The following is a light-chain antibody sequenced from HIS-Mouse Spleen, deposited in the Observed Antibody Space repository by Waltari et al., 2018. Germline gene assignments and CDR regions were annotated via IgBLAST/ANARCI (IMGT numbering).Light chain of an antibody. CDR2: KDS. V-gene: IGLV3-25*03. CDR3: QSADSSGTGWV. CDR1: ALPKKY. J-gene: IGLJ3*02. Sequence: SYELTQPPSVSVSPGQTARITCPGDALPKKYAYWYQQKPGQAPVLGIYKDSERPSGIPERFSGSSSGTTVTLTISGVQAEDEADYYCQSADSSGTGWVFGGGTKLTVL.